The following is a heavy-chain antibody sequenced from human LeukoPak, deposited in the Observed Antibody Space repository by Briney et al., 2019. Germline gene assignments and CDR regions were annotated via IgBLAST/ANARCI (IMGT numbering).Heavy chain of an antibody. CDR2: IRSKANSYAT. CDR1: GFTFSGSA. V-gene: IGHV3-73*01. J-gene: IGHJ6*02. Sequence: GRSLRLSCAASGFTFSGSAMHWVRQASGKGLEWVGRIRSKANSYATAYAASVKGRFTISRDDSKNTPYLQMNSLKTEDTAVYYCTRGPIAVAGLGMDVWGQGTTVTVSS. CDR3: TRGPIAVAGLGMDV. D-gene: IGHD6-19*01.